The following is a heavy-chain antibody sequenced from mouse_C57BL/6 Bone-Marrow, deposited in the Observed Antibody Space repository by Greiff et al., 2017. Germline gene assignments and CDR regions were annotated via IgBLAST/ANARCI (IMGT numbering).Heavy chain of an antibody. V-gene: IGHV1-50*01. CDR3: ARGYYGSSGWDY. J-gene: IGHJ2*01. Sequence: QVQLQQPGAELVKPGASVKLSCKASGYTFTSYCMQWVKQRPGQGLEWIGEIDPSDSYTNYNQKFKGKATLTVDTSSSTAYMQLSSLTSEDSAVYYCARGYYGSSGWDYWGQGTTLTVSS. D-gene: IGHD1-1*01. CDR2: IDPSDSYT. CDR1: GYTFTSYC.